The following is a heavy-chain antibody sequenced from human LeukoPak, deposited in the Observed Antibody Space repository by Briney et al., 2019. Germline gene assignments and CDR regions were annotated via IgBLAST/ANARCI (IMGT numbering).Heavy chain of an antibody. D-gene: IGHD3-22*01. J-gene: IGHJ4*02. CDR2: IYYSGST. V-gene: IGHV4-59*01. CDR3: ARSSDSSGFSLDY. Sequence: TSETLSLTCTVSGGSISSYYWSWIRQPPGKGLEWIGYIYYSGSTNYNPSLKSRVTISVDTSKNQFSLKLSSVTAADTAVYYCARSSDSSGFSLDYWGQGTLVTVSS. CDR1: GGSISSYY.